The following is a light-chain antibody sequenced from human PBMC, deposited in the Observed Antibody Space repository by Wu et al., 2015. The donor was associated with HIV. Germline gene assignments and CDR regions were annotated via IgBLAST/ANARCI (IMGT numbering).Light chain of an antibody. CDR2: GAS. CDR3: QHRSNWPLFT. V-gene: IGKV3D-20*02. CDR1: QSVSSSY. J-gene: IGKJ3*01. Sequence: EIVLTQSPGTLSLSPGERATLSCRASQSVSSSYLAWYQQKPGQAPRLLIYGASSRATGIPARFSGSGSGTDFTLTISSLEPEDFAIYYCQHRSNWPLFTFGPGTKVDIK.